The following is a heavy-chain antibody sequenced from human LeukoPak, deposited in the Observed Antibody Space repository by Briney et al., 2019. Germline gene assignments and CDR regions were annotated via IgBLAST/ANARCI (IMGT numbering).Heavy chain of an antibody. J-gene: IGHJ1*01. CDR3: SHYDSSAYYAFQP. V-gene: IGHV3-73*01. CDR2: VRSKANNYAT. Sequence: GGSLKLSCAASGFNFSGSAMHWVRQASGKGLEWVGRVRSKANNYATAYAASVKGRFTISRDASKNTAYLQMDSLKTEDTAIYYCSHYDSSAYYAFQPWGQGTLVTVSS. D-gene: IGHD3-22*01. CDR1: GFNFSGSA.